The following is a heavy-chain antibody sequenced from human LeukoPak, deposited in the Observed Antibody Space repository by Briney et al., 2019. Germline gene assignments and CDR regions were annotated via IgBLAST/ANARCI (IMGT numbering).Heavy chain of an antibody. CDR3: ARGNSYGSYYFDY. D-gene: IGHD5-18*01. Sequence: PSETLSLTCTVSGGSISSYYWSWIRQPPGKGLEWIGHIYYSGSTNYNPSLKSRVTISVDTSKSQFSLKLSSVTAADTAVYYCARGNSYGSYYFDYWGQGTLVTVSS. CDR1: GGSISSYY. J-gene: IGHJ4*02. V-gene: IGHV4-59*01. CDR2: IYYSGST.